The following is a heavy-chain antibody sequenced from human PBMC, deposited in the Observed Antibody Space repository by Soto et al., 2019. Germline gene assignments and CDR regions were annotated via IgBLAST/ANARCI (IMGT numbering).Heavy chain of an antibody. V-gene: IGHV1-69*06. CDR3: ARVEKTTGLYFEY. Sequence: GASVKVSCKASGGTFSSYAISWVRQAPGQGLEWMGGIIPIFGTANYAQKFQGRVTITADKSTSTAYMELSSLRSEDTAVYYCARVEKTTGLYFEYWGQGTLVTVSS. D-gene: IGHD1-1*01. J-gene: IGHJ4*02. CDR1: GGTFSSYA. CDR2: IIPIFGTA.